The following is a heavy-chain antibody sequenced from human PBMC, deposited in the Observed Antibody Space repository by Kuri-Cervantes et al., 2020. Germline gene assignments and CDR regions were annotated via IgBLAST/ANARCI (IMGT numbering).Heavy chain of an antibody. CDR3: ARDRNWFDP. CDR2: INAGNGNT. J-gene: IGHJ5*02. V-gene: IGHV1-3*01. CDR1: GFTFSSYA. Sequence: GESLKISCAASGFTFSSYAMHWVRQAPGQRLEWMGWINAGNGNTKYSQKFQGRVTITRDTSASTAYMELSSLRSEDTAVYYCARDRNWFDPWGQGTLVTVSS.